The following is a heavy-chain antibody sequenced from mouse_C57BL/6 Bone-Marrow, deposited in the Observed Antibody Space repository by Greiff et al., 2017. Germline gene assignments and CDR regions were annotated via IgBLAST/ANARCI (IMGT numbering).Heavy chain of an antibody. CDR3: ARWEDYDYGYYYAMDY. D-gene: IGHD2-4*01. J-gene: IGHJ4*01. CDR1: GYAFSSSW. V-gene: IGHV1-82*01. Sequence: QVQLQQSGPELVKPGASVKISCKASGYAFSSSWMNWVKQRPGKGLEWIGRIYPGDGDTNYNGKFKGKATLTADKSSSTAYMQLCSLTSEDAAVYFCARWEDYDYGYYYAMDYWGQGTSVTVSS. CDR2: IYPGDGDT.